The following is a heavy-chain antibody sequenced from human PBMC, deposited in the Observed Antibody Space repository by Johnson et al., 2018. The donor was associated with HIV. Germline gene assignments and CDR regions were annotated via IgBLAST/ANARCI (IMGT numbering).Heavy chain of an antibody. V-gene: IGHV3-7*02. D-gene: IGHD3-10*01. CDR3: ARRGLANAFDI. J-gene: IGHJ3*02. Sequence: VQLVESGGGLVQPGGSLRLSCVASGFTFSSYWMSWVRQAPGKGLEWVANIKQDGSEKYYVDSVKGRFTISRDNSKNKLYLQMNSLRAEDTAVYYCARRGLANAFDIWGQGTMVTVSS. CDR1: GFTFSSYW. CDR2: IKQDGSEK.